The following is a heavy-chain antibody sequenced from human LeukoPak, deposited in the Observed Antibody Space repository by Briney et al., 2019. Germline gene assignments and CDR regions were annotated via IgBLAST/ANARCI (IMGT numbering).Heavy chain of an antibody. V-gene: IGHV4-59*08. CDR1: GGSISNYY. D-gene: IGHD5-24*01. CDR3: ARRDGNSYGFFDS. J-gene: IGHJ4*02. Sequence: SETLSLTCTVSGGSISNYYWSWIRQPPGKGLEWIGDIFYSGNTNYNPSLKSRVTISVDTSKNQFSLKLSSVTAADTAVYYCARRDGNSYGFFDSWGQGTLDTVSS. CDR2: IFYSGNT.